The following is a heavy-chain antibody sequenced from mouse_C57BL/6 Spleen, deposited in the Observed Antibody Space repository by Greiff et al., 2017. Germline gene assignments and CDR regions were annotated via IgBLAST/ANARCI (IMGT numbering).Heavy chain of an antibody. D-gene: IGHD2-4*01. Sequence: VQLQQSGAELARPGASVKLSCKASGYTFPSSGISWVKQRTGQGLEWIGELYPRSGNTYYNEKFKGKATLTADKSSSTAYMELRSLTSEDSAVXFCARYDDYDEGYYFAYRGQGTILTVAS. V-gene: IGHV1-81*01. CDR1: GYTFPSSG. CDR3: ARYDDYDEGYYFAY. CDR2: LYPRSGNT. J-gene: IGHJ2*01.